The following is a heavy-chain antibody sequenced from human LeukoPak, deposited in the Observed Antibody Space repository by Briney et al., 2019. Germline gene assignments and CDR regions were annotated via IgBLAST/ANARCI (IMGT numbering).Heavy chain of an antibody. V-gene: IGHV3-7*01. CDR3: ARDSHRAMVTGFDY. D-gene: IGHD5-18*01. CDR1: GFTFSGTW. CDR2: IKPDGSEK. Sequence: PGGSLRLSCATSGFTFSGTWMTWVRQAPGKGLECVANIKPDGSEKYYIDSVKGRFTISRDNAKNSLYLQMNSLRAEDTAVYYCARDSHRAMVTGFDYWGQGTLVTVSS. J-gene: IGHJ4*02.